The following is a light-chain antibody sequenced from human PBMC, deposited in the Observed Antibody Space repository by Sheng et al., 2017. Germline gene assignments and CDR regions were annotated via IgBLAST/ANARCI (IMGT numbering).Light chain of an antibody. CDR1: QAISNW. V-gene: IGKV1-12*01. J-gene: IGKJ3*01. CDR3: QQSYSTPRT. CDR2: AAS. Sequence: DIQMTQSPSSVSASVGDSVIITCRASQAISNWLAWYQQKPGKAPKLLISAASTLESGVPSRFRGSGSGTYFTLTISSLQPEDFATYYCQQSYSTPRTFGPGTKVDIK.